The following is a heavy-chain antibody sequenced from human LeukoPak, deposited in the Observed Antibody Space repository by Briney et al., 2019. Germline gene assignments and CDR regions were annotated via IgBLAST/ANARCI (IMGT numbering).Heavy chain of an antibody. CDR1: GFTVSNNY. V-gene: IGHV3-66*01. J-gene: IGHJ4*02. Sequence: GGSLRLSCAASGFTVSNNYMNWVRQAPGKGLEWVSVIYSGGSTSYADSVKGRFTISRDNSKSTLYLQMNSLRAEDTAVYYCAKDLFSPVVTTDYWGQGTLVTVSS. CDR3: AKDLFSPVVTTDY. D-gene: IGHD2-21*02. CDR2: IYSGGST.